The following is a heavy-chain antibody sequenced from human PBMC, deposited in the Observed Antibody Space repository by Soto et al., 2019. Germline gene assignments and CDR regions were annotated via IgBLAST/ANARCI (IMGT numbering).Heavy chain of an antibody. CDR3: ARDGRLWYSSGWGYFDY. Sequence: QVQLVESGGGVVQPGRSLRLSCAASGFTFSSYAMHWVRQAPGKGLEWVAVISYDGSNKYYADSVKGRFTISRDNSKNTLYLQMNSLRAEDTAVYYCARDGRLWYSSGWGYFDYWGQGTLVTVSS. CDR1: GFTFSSYA. D-gene: IGHD6-19*01. CDR2: ISYDGSNK. V-gene: IGHV3-30-3*01. J-gene: IGHJ4*02.